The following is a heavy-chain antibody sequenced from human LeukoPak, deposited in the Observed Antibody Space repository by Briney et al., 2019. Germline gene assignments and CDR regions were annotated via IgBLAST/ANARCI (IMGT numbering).Heavy chain of an antibody. CDR1: GFTFSSYE. CDR3: ARDAAYGYDRFDY. Sequence: GGSLRLSCAASGFTFSSYEMNWVRQAPGKGLEWVPYISSSGSTIYYADSVKGRFTISRDNAKNSLYLQMNSLRAEDTAVYYCARDAAYGYDRFDYWGQGTQVTVSS. D-gene: IGHD5-18*01. V-gene: IGHV3-48*03. CDR2: ISSSGSTI. J-gene: IGHJ4*02.